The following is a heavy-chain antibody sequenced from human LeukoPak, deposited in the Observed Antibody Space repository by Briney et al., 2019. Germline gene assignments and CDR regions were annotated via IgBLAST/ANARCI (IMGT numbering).Heavy chain of an antibody. CDR1: GFTFNNAW. Sequence: GGSLRLSCAASGFTFNNAWLSWVRQAPGKGLEWVSYISSSSSTIYYADSVKGRFTISRDNAKNSLYLQMNSLRAEDTAVYYCARDLLTVTKGDWGQGTLVTVSS. J-gene: IGHJ4*02. CDR2: ISSSSSTI. D-gene: IGHD4-17*01. V-gene: IGHV3-48*04. CDR3: ARDLLTVTKGD.